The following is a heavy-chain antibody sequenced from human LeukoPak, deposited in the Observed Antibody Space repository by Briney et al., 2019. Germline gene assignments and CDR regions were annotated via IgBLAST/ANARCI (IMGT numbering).Heavy chain of an antibody. CDR1: GGSFSGYY. J-gene: IGHJ4*02. CDR2: INHSGST. V-gene: IGHV4-34*01. Sequence: SETLSLTCAVYGGSFSGYYWSWIRQPPGKGLEWIGEINHSGSTNYNPSLKSRVTISVDTSKNQFSLKLSSVTAADTAVYYCARHDRWGVTYYCDSSGSNFDYWGQGTLVTVSS. D-gene: IGHD3-22*01. CDR3: ARHDRWGVTYYCDSSGSNFDY.